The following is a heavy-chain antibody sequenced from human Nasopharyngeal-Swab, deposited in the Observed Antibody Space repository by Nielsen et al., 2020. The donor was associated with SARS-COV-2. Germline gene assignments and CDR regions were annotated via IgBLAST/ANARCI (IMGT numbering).Heavy chain of an antibody. CDR3: ARVYCSSTSCRGYFDY. J-gene: IGHJ4*02. V-gene: IGHV1-8*01. Sequence: ASVKVFCKASGYTFTSYDINWVRQATGQGLEWMGWMNPNSGNTGYAQKFQGRVTMTRNTSISTAYMELSSLRSEDTAVYYCARVYCSSTSCRGYFDYWGQGTLVTVSS. CDR1: GYTFTSYD. D-gene: IGHD2-2*01. CDR2: MNPNSGNT.